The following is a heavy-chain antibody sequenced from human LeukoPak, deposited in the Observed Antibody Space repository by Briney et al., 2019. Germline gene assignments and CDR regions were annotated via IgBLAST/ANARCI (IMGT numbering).Heavy chain of an antibody. Sequence: GGSLRLSCAASGFTFTDYWIHWIRQAPGTGLMWVSHITSDGGRTDYADSVRGRFTMTRDNAKNTVYLQMNSLRVDDTAVYYCARDNWGPDHWGQGALVTVSS. CDR1: GFTFTDYW. V-gene: IGHV3-74*01. D-gene: IGHD7-27*01. CDR2: ITSDGGRT. CDR3: ARDNWGPDH. J-gene: IGHJ4*02.